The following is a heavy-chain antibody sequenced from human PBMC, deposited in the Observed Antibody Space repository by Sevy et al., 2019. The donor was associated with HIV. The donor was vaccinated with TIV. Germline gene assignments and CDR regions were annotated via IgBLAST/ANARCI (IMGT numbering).Heavy chain of an antibody. Sequence: SETLSLTCTVSGGSISSYYWSWIRQPPGKGLEWIGDIYYSGSTNYNPSLRSRVTISVDTSKNQFSLKLSSVTAADTAVYYCARDKSDSSGYYMDYWGQGTLVTVSS. CDR1: GGSISSYY. J-gene: IGHJ4*02. CDR2: IYYSGST. CDR3: ARDKSDSSGYYMDY. V-gene: IGHV4-59*01. D-gene: IGHD3-22*01.